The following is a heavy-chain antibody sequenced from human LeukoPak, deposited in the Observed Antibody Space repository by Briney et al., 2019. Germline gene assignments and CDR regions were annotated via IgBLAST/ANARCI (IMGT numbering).Heavy chain of an antibody. J-gene: IGHJ4*02. D-gene: IGHD5-12*01. V-gene: IGHV3-7*01. CDR1: GFTFSSYW. CDR3: ARESGYDSTPLDY. Sequence: GGSLRLSCAASGFTFSSYWMSWVRQAPGKGLEWVASIKQDGSEKYYVDSVKGRFTISRDNAKNSLYLQMNSLRAEDTAVYYCARESGYDSTPLDYWGQGTLVTVSS. CDR2: IKQDGSEK.